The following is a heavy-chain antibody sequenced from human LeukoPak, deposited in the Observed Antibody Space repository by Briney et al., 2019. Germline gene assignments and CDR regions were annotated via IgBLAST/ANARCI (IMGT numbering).Heavy chain of an antibody. J-gene: IGHJ3*02. CDR2: IYPGDSDT. Sequence: GESLKISCKGSGYSFTSYWIGWVRQMPGKGLEWMGIIYPGDSDTRYSPSFQGQVTISADKSISTAYLQWSSLKASDTAMYYCARQKWDDYGDYGPYTRIGDAFDIWGQGTMVTVSS. CDR1: GYSFTSYW. CDR3: ARQKWDDYGDYGPYTRIGDAFDI. D-gene: IGHD4-17*01. V-gene: IGHV5-51*01.